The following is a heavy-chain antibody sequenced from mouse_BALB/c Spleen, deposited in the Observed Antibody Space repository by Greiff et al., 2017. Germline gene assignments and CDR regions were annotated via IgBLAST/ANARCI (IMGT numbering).Heavy chain of an antibody. Sequence: QVQLQQSGAELMKPGASVKISCKATGYTFSSYWIEWVKQRPGHGLEWIGEILPGSGSTNYNEKFKGKATFTADTSSNTAYMQLSSLTSEDSAVYYCARTNDYGEGFAYWGQGTLVTVSA. D-gene: IGHD2-4*01. CDR1: GYTFSSYW. J-gene: IGHJ3*01. CDR3: ARTNDYGEGFAY. CDR2: ILPGSGST. V-gene: IGHV1-9*01.